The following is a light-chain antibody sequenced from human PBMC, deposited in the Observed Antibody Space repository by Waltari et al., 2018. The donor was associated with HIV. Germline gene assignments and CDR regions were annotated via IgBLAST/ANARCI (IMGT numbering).Light chain of an antibody. V-gene: IGLV2-14*03. CDR1: SSDIGTYNH. Sequence: SALTQPASVSGSLGQSITISCIGSSSDIGTYNHVSWYQQYPDKAPLLLIRDVNTRHSGIPFRFSASKSGKTATLTISGLQAEDEADYYCSSYITTGTILFGGGTKVTVL. CDR3: SSYITTGTIL. CDR2: DVN. J-gene: IGLJ3*02.